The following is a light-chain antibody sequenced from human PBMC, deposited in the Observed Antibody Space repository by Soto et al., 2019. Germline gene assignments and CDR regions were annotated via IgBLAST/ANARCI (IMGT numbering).Light chain of an antibody. V-gene: IGLV2-23*01. Sequence: QSALTQPASVSGSPGQSITISCTGTSTDVGNFDLVSWYQQHPGKAPKLMIYEATKRPSGVSNRFSGSKSGNTASLTISDLQAEDEAAYYCCSFARSFPWVFGGGTKLTVL. CDR2: EAT. J-gene: IGLJ3*02. CDR1: STDVGNFDL. CDR3: CSFARSFPWV.